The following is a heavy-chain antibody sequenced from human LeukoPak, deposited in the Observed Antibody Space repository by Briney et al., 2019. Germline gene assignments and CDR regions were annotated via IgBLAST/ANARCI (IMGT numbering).Heavy chain of an antibody. CDR3: ARERRKDIAVVPAATQYNWFDP. CDR1: GYTFTGYY. V-gene: IGHV1-2*02. D-gene: IGHD2-2*01. CDR2: INPNSGGT. Sequence: GASVKVSCKASGYTFTGYYMHWVRQAPGQGLEWMGWINPNSGGTNYAQKFQGRVTMTRDTSISTAYMELSRLRSDDTAVYYCARERRKDIAVVPAATQYNWFDPWGQGTLVTVSS. J-gene: IGHJ5*02.